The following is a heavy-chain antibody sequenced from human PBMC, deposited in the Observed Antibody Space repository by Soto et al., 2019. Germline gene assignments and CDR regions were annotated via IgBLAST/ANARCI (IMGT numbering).Heavy chain of an antibody. CDR3: AKMGDSSGYDFFDY. CDR2: ISGSGDRT. CDR1: GFTFSSYA. Sequence: EVQLLESGGGLVQPGGSLRLSCAASGFTFSSYAMSWVRQAPGKGLEWVSAISGSGDRTYYADSVKGRFTISRDNSKNTLSLQMSSLRVEDTAVYYCAKMGDSSGYDFFDYWGQGTLVTVFS. V-gene: IGHV3-23*01. D-gene: IGHD3-22*01. J-gene: IGHJ4*02.